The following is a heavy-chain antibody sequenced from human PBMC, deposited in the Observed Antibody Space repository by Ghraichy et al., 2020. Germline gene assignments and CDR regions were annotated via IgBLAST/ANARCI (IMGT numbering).Heavy chain of an antibody. V-gene: IGHV3-23*01. D-gene: IGHD3-3*01. J-gene: IGHJ4*02. Sequence: GGSLRLSCAASGFAFNNYAMTWVRRPPGKGLEWVSSVSGSGDDAYYADSVKGRFTISRDNSKNTLYLQIDSLRAEDTAVYFCAKSGVPHSRGGYYFDSWGQGILVTVSS. CDR2: VSGSGDDA. CDR1: GFAFNNYA. CDR3: AKSGVPHSRGGYYFDS.